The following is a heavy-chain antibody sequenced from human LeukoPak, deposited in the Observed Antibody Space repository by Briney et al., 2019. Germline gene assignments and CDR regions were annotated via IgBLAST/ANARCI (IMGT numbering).Heavy chain of an antibody. D-gene: IGHD6-13*01. Sequence: GGSLRLSCAASGFTFSSYAMSWVRQAPGKGLEWVSAISGSGGSTYYADSVKGRFTISRDNSKNTLYLQMNSRRAEDTAVYYCAKDVPIAASGDPGYDYWGQGTLVTVSS. J-gene: IGHJ4*02. CDR1: GFTFSSYA. CDR2: ISGSGGST. V-gene: IGHV3-23*01. CDR3: AKDVPIAASGDPGYDY.